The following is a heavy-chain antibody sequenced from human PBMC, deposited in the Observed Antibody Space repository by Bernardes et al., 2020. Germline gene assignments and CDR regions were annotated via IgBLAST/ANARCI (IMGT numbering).Heavy chain of an antibody. CDR1: GYSFTNYW. D-gene: IGHD1-1*01. CDR2: IDPFDSYS. V-gene: IGHV5-10-1*01. CDR3: ARQRTTGTEGHIWFDP. J-gene: IGHJ5*02. Sequence: GVSLKISCTGSGYSFTNYWISWVRQVPGKGLEWMGKIDPFDSYSKYSPSFQGHVTFSADKSLNTAYLQWNRLRASDTAIYYCARQRTTGTEGHIWFDPWGQGTLVIVSS.